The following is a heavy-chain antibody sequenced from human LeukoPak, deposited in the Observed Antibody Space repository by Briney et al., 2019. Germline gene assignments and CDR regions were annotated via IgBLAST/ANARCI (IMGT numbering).Heavy chain of an antibody. CDR1: GFTFSSYA. CDR2: ISYDGSNK. D-gene: IGHD3/OR15-3a*01. Sequence: GRSLRLSCAASGFTFSSYAMHWVRQAPGKGLEWVAVISYDGSNKYYADSVKVRFTISRDNSKNTLYLQMTSLRAEDTDVYYCAREKTIFGLALNYGMDVWGQGTTVTVSS. J-gene: IGHJ6*02. V-gene: IGHV3-30-3*01. CDR3: AREKTIFGLALNYGMDV.